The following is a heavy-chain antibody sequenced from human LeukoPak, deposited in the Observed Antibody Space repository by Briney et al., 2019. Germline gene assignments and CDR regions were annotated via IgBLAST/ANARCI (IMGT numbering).Heavy chain of an antibody. Sequence: ASVKVSCKASGYKFTGYYMHWVRQGPGQGLEWMRWINPNSGDSHHAQKFQGRVTMTRDTSISTAYMELSRLRSDDTAVYYCAREIGGILVFDYWGQGTLVTVSS. CDR3: AREIGGILVFDY. D-gene: IGHD5-18*01. V-gene: IGHV1-2*02. J-gene: IGHJ4*02. CDR2: INPNSGDS. CDR1: GYKFTGYY.